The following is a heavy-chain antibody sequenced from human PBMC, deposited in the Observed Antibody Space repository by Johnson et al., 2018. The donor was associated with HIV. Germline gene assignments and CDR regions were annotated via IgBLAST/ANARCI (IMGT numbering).Heavy chain of an antibody. CDR2: IPYDGYNK. Sequence: QVQLVESGGGVVQPGRSLRLSCAAYGFTFSSYAMHWVRQAPGKGLEWVAVIPYDGYNKYYADSVRGRFTISRANSKNTLYLQMNSLKTEDTAVYYCTTDRRALGYYYDSSGYYSRAFDFWGQGTMVTVSS. D-gene: IGHD3-22*01. V-gene: IGHV3-30-3*01. CDR3: TTDRRALGYYYDSSGYYSRAFDF. CDR1: GFTFSSYA. J-gene: IGHJ3*01.